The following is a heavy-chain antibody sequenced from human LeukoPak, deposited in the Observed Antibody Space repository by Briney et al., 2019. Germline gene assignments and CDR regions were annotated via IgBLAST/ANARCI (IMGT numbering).Heavy chain of an antibody. V-gene: IGHV6-1*01. CDR2: TYYRSKWFY. CDR1: GDSVSSNSAA. CDR3: ARTQPAGVGNWFDP. D-gene: IGHD2-2*01. J-gene: IGHJ5*02. Sequence: SQTLSLTCAISGDSVSSNSAAWNWIRQSPSRGLERLGRTYYRSKWFYDYAVSVKSRITINPDTSKNQFSLQLNSVTPEDTAVYYCARTQPAGVGNWFDPWGQGTLVTVSS.